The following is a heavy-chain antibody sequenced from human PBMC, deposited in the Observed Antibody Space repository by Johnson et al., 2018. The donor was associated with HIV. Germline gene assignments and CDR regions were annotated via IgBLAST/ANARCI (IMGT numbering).Heavy chain of an antibody. CDR1: GFTFDDYG. D-gene: IGHD6-13*01. CDR3: ARGIAAAGSDAFDI. CDR2: IKEDGSQK. J-gene: IGHJ3*02. Sequence: VQLVESGGGVVRPGGSLRLSCAASGFTFDDYGMSWVRQVPGKGLEWVANIKEDGSQKYYVDSVKGRFTISRDNAKNSLYLQMNSLRGEDTAVYYCARGIAAAGSDAFDIWGQGTMVTVSS. V-gene: IGHV3-7*01.